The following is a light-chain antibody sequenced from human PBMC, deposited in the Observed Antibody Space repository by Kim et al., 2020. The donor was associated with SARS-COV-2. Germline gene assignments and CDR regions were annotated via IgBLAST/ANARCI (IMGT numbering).Light chain of an antibody. Sequence: ALGQTVRLTCQGASLRNCYATWYQQRPGQAPTLVLYGTYDRPSGIPDRFSGSASGNTASLTITGAQAEDEGDYYCSSRDSSGDHVVFGGGTQLTVL. CDR2: GTY. J-gene: IGLJ3*02. V-gene: IGLV3-19*01. CDR3: SSRDSSGDHVV. CDR1: SLRNCY.